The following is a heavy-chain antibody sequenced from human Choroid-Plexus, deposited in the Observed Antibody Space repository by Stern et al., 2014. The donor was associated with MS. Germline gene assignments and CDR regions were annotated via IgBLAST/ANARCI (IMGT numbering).Heavy chain of an antibody. CDR3: ARVYNTIYGIVTQRGSGMDV. CDR2: IKEDGTEK. CDR1: GFTFGNYW. V-gene: IGHV3-7*01. Sequence: VQLVESGGGLVQPGGSLTISCTAAGFTFGNYWMTWVRQAPGKGLAWVANIKEDGTEKNYVDSVNGRFTISRDNARNSLYLQMNSLRVEDTALYYCARVYNTIYGIVTQRGSGMDVWGQGTTVIVSS. D-gene: IGHD3-3*01. J-gene: IGHJ6*02.